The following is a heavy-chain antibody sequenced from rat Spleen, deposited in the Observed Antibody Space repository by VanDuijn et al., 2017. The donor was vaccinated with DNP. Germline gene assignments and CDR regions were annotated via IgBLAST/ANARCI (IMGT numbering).Heavy chain of an antibody. Sequence: EVQLVESGGGLVQPGRSMKLSCAASGFTFSDYYMAWVRQAPKKGLEWVASISYEGSSTYYGDSVKGRFTISRDNAKSTLYLQMSKLGSEDTATYYCARGPNYGGYVDYFDYWGQGVMVTVS. V-gene: IGHV5-22*01. J-gene: IGHJ2*01. CDR3: ARGPNYGGYVDYFDY. D-gene: IGHD1-11*01. CDR1: GFTFSDYY. CDR2: ISYEGSST.